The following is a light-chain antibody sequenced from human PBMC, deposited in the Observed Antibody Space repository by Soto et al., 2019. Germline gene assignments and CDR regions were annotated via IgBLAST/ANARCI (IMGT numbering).Light chain of an antibody. CDR1: QSLLHSNGYNY. CDR3: MQALHNPPGT. V-gene: IGKV2-28*01. Sequence: DIVMTQSPLSLPVTPGEPASISCRSSQSLLHSNGYNYLDWYLQKPGQSPQLLIYLGSNRASGVPDRFSGTGRGTDFTLKISRVEAEDVGVSYCMQALHNPPGTFGQGTKVEIK. J-gene: IGKJ1*01. CDR2: LGS.